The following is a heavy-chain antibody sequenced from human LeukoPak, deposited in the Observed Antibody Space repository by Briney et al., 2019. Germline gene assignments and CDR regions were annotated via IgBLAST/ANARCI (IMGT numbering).Heavy chain of an antibody. Sequence: MSGGSLRLSCAASGFTFSDYYMSWIRQAPGKGLEWVSYISSSGSTIYYADSVKGRFTISRDNAKNSLYLQMNSLRAEDTAVYYCARDSGYDYSPYFDYWGQGTLVTVSS. CDR3: ARDSGYDYSPYFDY. V-gene: IGHV3-11*04. D-gene: IGHD5-12*01. CDR1: GFTFSDYY. CDR2: ISSSGSTI. J-gene: IGHJ4*02.